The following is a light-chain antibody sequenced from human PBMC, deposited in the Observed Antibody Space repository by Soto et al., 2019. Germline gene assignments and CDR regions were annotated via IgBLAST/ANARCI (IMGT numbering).Light chain of an antibody. CDR2: EVT. CDR1: SGDIGSYNR. CDR3: SSYTNINTTACL. V-gene: IGLV2-14*01. Sequence: QSALTQPASVSGSPGQSITISRTGTSGDIGSYNRVSWYQQHPGKAPKLIIYEVTDRPSGVSNRFSGSKSGNTASLTISGLQAEDEAEYYCSSYTNINTTACLFGTGTKLTVL. J-gene: IGLJ1*01.